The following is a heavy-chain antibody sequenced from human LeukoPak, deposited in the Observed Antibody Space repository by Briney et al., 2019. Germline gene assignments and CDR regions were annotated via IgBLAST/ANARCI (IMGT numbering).Heavy chain of an antibody. CDR3: ARDYYYGSGRFDY. D-gene: IGHD3-10*01. V-gene: IGHV4-30-4*01. J-gene: IGHJ4*02. CDR1: GGSISSGDYY. CDR2: IYYSGST. Sequence: PSETLSLTCTVSGGSISSGDYYWSWIRQPLGKGLEWIGYIYYSGSTDYNPSLRSRVTISVDPSKNQFSLRLGSVTAADTAVYYCARDYYYGSGRFDYWGQGILVTVSS.